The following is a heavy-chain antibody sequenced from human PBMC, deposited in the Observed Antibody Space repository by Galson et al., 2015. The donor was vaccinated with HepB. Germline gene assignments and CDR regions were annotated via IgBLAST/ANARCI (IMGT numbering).Heavy chain of an antibody. CDR2: IKEDGSEK. D-gene: IGHD3-10*01. Sequence: SLRLSCAASGFTFSSYWMSWVRQAPGKGLEWVANIKEDGSEKYFVDSVKGRFTISRDNAKNSVYLKMNKLRVEDTALYYCARDRPLGSYDFWGRGTLVTVSA. CDR3: ARDRPLGSYDF. V-gene: IGHV3-7*03. J-gene: IGHJ4*02. CDR1: GFTFSSYW.